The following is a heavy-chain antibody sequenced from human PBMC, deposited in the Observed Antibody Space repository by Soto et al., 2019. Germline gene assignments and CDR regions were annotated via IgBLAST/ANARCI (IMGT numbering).Heavy chain of an antibody. CDR3: ARRIPYYYDSSGYFDY. V-gene: IGHV1-8*02. J-gene: IGHJ4*02. CDR2: ISAYNGNT. CDR1: GYTFSNFA. Sequence: ASVKVSCKASGYTFSNFAMHWVRQAPGQGLEWMGWISAYNGNTNYAQKSQGRVTMTRNTSISTAYMELSSLRSEDTAVYYCARRIPYYYDSSGYFDYWGQGTLVTVSS. D-gene: IGHD3-22*01.